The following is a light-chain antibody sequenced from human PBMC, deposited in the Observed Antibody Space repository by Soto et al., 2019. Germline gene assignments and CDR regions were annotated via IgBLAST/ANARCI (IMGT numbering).Light chain of an antibody. Sequence: EVVLTQSPGTVSLSPGERATLSCRASQSVTSNYLAWYQQKPGQAPRLLIYAASSRATGIPDRFSGSGSGTDFSLTISRMEPEDFGVYYCQQYGSSLTWTFGKGTKLEIK. CDR2: AAS. V-gene: IGKV3-20*01. CDR3: QQYGSSLTWT. CDR1: QSVTSNY. J-gene: IGKJ1*01.